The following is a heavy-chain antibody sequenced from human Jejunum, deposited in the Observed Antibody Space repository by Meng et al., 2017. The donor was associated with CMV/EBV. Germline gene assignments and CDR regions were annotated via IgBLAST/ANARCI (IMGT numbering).Heavy chain of an antibody. CDR2: IHSDGTIT. J-gene: IGHJ4*02. CDR3: ARGGYDFWTDYFHY. Sequence: SGFTLRDYYMHWVRQAPGKGLLWVSRIHSDGTITYYADSVEGRFTISRDNTKNTLYLQMNSLRAEDTATYFCARGGYDFWTDYFHYWGQGTLVTVSS. V-gene: IGHV3-74*01. D-gene: IGHD3-3*01. CDR1: GFTLRDYY.